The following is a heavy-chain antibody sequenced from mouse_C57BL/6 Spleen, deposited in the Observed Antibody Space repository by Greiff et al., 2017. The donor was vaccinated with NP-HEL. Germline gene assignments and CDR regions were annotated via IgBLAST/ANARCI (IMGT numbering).Heavy chain of an antibody. CDR2: IDPSDSYT. J-gene: IGHJ4*01. D-gene: IGHD2-5*01. CDR3: ARSSNYGAMDY. CDR1: GYTFTSYW. V-gene: IGHV1-69*01. Sequence: QVQLKQPGAELVMPGASVKLSCKASGYTFTSYWMHWVKQRPGQGLEWIGEIDPSDSYTNYNQQFKGKSTLPVDKSSSTAYMQLSSLTSDDAAVYYNARSSNYGAMDYWGQGTSVTVSS.